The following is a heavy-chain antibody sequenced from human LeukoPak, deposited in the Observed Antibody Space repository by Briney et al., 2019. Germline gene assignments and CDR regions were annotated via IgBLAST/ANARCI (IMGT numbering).Heavy chain of an antibody. CDR3: ARASPGFDP. CDR1: GFTVSSNY. J-gene: IGHJ5*02. Sequence: PGGSLRLSCAASGFTVSSNYMSWVRQAPGKGLEWVSYISSSSSTIYYADSVRGRLTVSRDSAKNSLYLQMNSLRAEDTAVYYCARASPGFDPWGQGTLVTVSS. V-gene: IGHV3-48*01. CDR2: ISSSSSTI.